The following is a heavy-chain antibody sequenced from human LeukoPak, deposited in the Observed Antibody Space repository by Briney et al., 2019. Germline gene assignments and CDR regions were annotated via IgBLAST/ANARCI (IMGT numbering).Heavy chain of an antibody. CDR2: INWNGGSK. CDR3: ARGWSVAGNYYFDY. CDR1: GFTFDDYG. D-gene: IGHD6-19*01. V-gene: IGHV3-20*04. Sequence: GGSLRLSCAASGFTFDDYGMSWVRQAPGKGLEWVSGINWNGGSKGYADSVKGRFTISRDNAKNSLYLQMNSLRAEDTALYYCARGWSVAGNYYFDYWGQGTLVTVSS. J-gene: IGHJ4*02.